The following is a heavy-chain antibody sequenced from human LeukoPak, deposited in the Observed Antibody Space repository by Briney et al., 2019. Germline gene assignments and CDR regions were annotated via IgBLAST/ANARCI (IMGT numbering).Heavy chain of an antibody. J-gene: IGHJ6*03. Sequence: GGSLRLSCAASGFTFSSYATHWVRQAPGKGLEWVAVISYDGRNKYYADSVKGRFSISRDNSKNTLYLQTNSLRAEDTAVYFCARDRDDFRRPYYYYYMDVWGKGTTVTVSS. CDR3: ARDRDDFRRPYYYYYMDV. CDR2: ISYDGRNK. V-gene: IGHV3-30*04. CDR1: GFTFSSYA. D-gene: IGHD2-21*02.